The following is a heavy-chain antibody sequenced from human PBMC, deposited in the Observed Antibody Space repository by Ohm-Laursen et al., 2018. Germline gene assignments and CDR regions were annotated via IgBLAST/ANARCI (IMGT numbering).Heavy chain of an antibody. CDR2: INPNDGGT. CDR1: GYTFTTYY. D-gene: IGHD6-13*01. V-gene: IGHV1-46*03. Sequence: ASVKVSCKASGYTFTTYYMHWVRQAPGQGPEWMGIINPNDGGTTYSQKLQGRVTLTRDTSISTAYMELSRLRSDDTAVYYCTNSSSSGMYYFDYWGQGTLVTVSS. CDR3: TNSSSSGMYYFDY. J-gene: IGHJ4*02.